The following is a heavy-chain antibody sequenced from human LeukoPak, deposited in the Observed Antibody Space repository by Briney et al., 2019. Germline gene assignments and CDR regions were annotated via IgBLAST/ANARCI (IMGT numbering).Heavy chain of an antibody. CDR2: ISSSGSTI. J-gene: IGHJ4*02. V-gene: IGHV3-11*01. CDR3: AREIWEGLRLGETRFDY. Sequence: GGSLRLSCAASGFTFSDYYMSWIRQAPGKGLEWVSYISSSGSTIYYADSVKGRFTISRDNAKNSLYLQMNSLRAEDTAVYYCAREIWEGLRLGETRFDYWGQGTLVTVSS. D-gene: IGHD3-16*01. CDR1: GFTFSDYY.